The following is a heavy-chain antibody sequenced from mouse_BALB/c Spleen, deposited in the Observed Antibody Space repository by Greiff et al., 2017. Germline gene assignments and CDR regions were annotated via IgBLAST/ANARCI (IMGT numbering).Heavy chain of an antibody. CDR2: IDPANGNT. CDR3: ARDYGSSWYFDV. J-gene: IGHJ1*01. V-gene: IGHV14-3*02. Sequence: DVQLQESGAELVKPGASVKLSCTASGFNIKDTYMHWVKQRPEQGLEWIGRIDPANGNTKYDPKFQGKATITADTSSNTAYLQLSSLTSEDTAVYYCARDYGSSWYFDVWGAGTTVTVSS. D-gene: IGHD1-1*01. CDR1: GFNIKDTY.